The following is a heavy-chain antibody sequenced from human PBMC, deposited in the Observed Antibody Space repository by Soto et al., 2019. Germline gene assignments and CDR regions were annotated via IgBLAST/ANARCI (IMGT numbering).Heavy chain of an antibody. CDR2: IKSKTDGGTT. Sequence: GGSLRLSCAASHFTFNNAWMHWVRQAPGKGLEWVGRIKSKTDGGTTDFAAPVKGRFTISRDDSKNTLYLQMSSLKTDDTAMYYCVVCGVISGWHVVDDWGQGTLVPVSS. D-gene: IGHD6-19*01. J-gene: IGHJ4*02. CDR3: VVCGVISGWHVVDD. CDR1: HFTFNNAW. V-gene: IGHV3-15*07.